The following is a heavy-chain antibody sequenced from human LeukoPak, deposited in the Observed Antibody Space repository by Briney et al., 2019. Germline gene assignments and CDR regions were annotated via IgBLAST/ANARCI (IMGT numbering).Heavy chain of an antibody. V-gene: IGHV5-10-1*01. CDR1: GYSFATFL. Sequence: GESLKISCKGSGYSFATFLIAWVRQMPGKGLEWMGRIDPSESYTNYSPSFQGHVTISADKSITTAYLQWSSLKASDTAMYYCARLEGGVIVDYWGQGTLVTVSS. D-gene: IGHD3-16*02. CDR3: ARLEGGVIVDY. J-gene: IGHJ4*02. CDR2: IDPSESYT.